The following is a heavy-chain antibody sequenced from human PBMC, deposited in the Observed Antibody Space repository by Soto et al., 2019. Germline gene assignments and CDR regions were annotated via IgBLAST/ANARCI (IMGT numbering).Heavy chain of an antibody. V-gene: IGHV3-73*01. CDR3: TRHLDPDHSDSSGFAYYYYYGMDV. CDR1: GFTFSGSA. Sequence: PGGSLRLSCAASGFTFSGSAMHWVRQASGKGLEWVGRIRTKANSYATAYGASVKGRFTISRDDSKNTAYLQMNSLKTEDTAVYYCTRHLDPDHSDSSGFAYYYYYGMDVWGQGTTVTVSS. CDR2: IRTKANSYAT. J-gene: IGHJ6*02. D-gene: IGHD3-22*01.